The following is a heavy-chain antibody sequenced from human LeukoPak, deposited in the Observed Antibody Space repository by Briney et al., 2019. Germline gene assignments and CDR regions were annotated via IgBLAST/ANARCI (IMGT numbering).Heavy chain of an antibody. CDR3: ARESIAAAPEGY. V-gene: IGHV5-10-1*01. J-gene: IGHJ4*02. D-gene: IGHD6-13*01. CDR1: GYSFTSYW. Sequence: GESLKVFCKGSGYSFTSYWISWVRQMPGKGLEWMGRIDPSDSYTNYSPSFQGHVTISADKSISTAYLQWSSLKASDTAMYYCARESIAAAPEGYWGQGTLVTVSS. CDR2: IDPSDSYT.